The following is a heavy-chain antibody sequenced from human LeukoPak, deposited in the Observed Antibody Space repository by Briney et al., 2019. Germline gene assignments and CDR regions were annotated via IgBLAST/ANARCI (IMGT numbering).Heavy chain of an antibody. CDR2: ISGSGGST. V-gene: IGHV3-23*01. CDR1: GFTFSSYA. D-gene: IGHD4-23*01. Sequence: GGSLRLSCAASGFTFSSYAMSWVRQAPGKGLEWVSAISGSGGSTYYADSVKGRFTISRDNSKNTLYLQMNSLRAEDTAVYYCAKDPDYGGNSDYYFDYWGQGTLVTVSS. J-gene: IGHJ4*02. CDR3: AKDPDYGGNSDYYFDY.